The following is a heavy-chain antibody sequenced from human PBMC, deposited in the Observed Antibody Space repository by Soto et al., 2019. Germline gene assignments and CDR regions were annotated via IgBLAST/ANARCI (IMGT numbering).Heavy chain of an antibody. J-gene: IGHJ6*02. V-gene: IGHV3-49*04. Sequence: GGSLRLSCTASGFTFGNYAMSWVRQSPGKGPEWVGFIRSKAYGGTTEYAASVKGRFTISRDDSKSIAYLQMNSLKTEDTAVYYCTRVGNDFWSGYYYGMDVWGQGTTVTVSS. CDR2: IRSKAYGGTT. D-gene: IGHD3-3*01. CDR1: GFTFGNYA. CDR3: TRVGNDFWSGYYYGMDV.